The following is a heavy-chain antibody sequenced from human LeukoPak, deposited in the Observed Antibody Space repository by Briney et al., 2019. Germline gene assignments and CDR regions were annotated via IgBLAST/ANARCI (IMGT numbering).Heavy chain of an antibody. D-gene: IGHD2-8*01. J-gene: IGHJ4*02. Sequence: GGSLRLSCAASGFTFINYWVSWVRQAPGKGLEWVASIKQDGSEKYYVDSVKGRFTISRDNTKNSLYLQMNSLRAEDTAVYYCVRLGRRNGFDYWGQGTLVTVSS. V-gene: IGHV3-7*01. CDR2: IKQDGSEK. CDR1: GFTFINYW. CDR3: VRLGRRNGFDY.